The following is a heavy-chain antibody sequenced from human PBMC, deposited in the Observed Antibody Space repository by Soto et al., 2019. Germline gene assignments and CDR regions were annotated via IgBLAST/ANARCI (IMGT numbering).Heavy chain of an antibody. D-gene: IGHD2-8*01. CDR1: GYTFSRYG. J-gene: IGHJ6*02. CDR3: PKNGQPPYYYYGLDV. V-gene: IGHV1-18*01. CDR2: ISGYNGDT. Sequence: QGQLVQSGGEVKKPGASVKVSCKASGYTFSRYGISWVRQAPGQGLEWMGWISGYNGDTNYAQKFQGRVTMTIDTSTTPAYMELRGLTSDDTAIYYFPKNGQPPYYYYGLDVWAKGPRSPSP.